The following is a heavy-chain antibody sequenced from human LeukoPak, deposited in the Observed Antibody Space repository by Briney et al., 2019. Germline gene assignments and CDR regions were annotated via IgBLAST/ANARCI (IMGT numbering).Heavy chain of an antibody. Sequence: GGSLRLSCAAFGFTFSTYDIHWVRQAPGKGLEWVTFIPFDGSKKYYADCVKGRFTISRDNAKNSLYLQMNSLRAEDTAVYYCARDAKYCSGGSCSYYYYYYMDVWGKGTTVTISS. J-gene: IGHJ6*03. D-gene: IGHD2-15*01. CDR2: IPFDGSKK. V-gene: IGHV3-30*02. CDR3: ARDAKYCSGGSCSYYYYYYMDV. CDR1: GFTFSTYD.